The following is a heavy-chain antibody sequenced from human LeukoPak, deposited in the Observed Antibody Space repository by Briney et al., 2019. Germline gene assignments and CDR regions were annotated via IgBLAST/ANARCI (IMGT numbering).Heavy chain of an antibody. D-gene: IGHD3-10*01. J-gene: IGHJ1*01. CDR1: GFTFSSYA. Sequence: PGGSLRLSCAASGFTFSSYAMSWVRQAPGKGLEWVSAISGSGGSTYYADSVKGRFTISRDNSKNTLYLQMNSLRAEDTAVYYCAKCRLLWFGEGAEYFQHWGQGTLVTVSS. CDR2: ISGSGGST. CDR3: AKCRLLWFGEGAEYFQH. V-gene: IGHV3-23*01.